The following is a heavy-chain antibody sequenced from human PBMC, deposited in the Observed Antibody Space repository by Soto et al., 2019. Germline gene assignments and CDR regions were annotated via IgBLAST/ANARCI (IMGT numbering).Heavy chain of an antibody. D-gene: IGHD6-6*01. V-gene: IGHV6-1*01. CDR1: GDSVSSNSAA. J-gene: IGHJ6*02. CDR3: ARVIAARPPGHYYYYYGMDV. CDR2: TYYRSKWYN. Sequence: SPTLSLTCAISGDSVSSNSAAWNWIRQSPSRGLEWLGRTYYRSKWYNDYAVSVKSRLTINPDTSKNQFSLQLNSVTPEDTAVYYCARVIAARPPGHYYYYYGMDVWGQGTTVTVSS.